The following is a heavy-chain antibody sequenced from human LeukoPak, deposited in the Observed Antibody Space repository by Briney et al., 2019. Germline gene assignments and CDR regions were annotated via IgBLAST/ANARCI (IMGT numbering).Heavy chain of an antibody. CDR3: AREGHCSSTSCYFFDY. CDR1: GFTFSSYS. CDR2: ISSSSTYI. V-gene: IGHV3-21*01. D-gene: IGHD2-2*01. Sequence: PGGSLRLSCAASGFTFSSYSMNWVRQAPGKGLEWVSSISSSSTYIYYADSAKGRFTISRDNAKNSLYLQMNSLRAEDTAVYYCAREGHCSSTSCYFFDYWGQGTLVTVSS. J-gene: IGHJ4*02.